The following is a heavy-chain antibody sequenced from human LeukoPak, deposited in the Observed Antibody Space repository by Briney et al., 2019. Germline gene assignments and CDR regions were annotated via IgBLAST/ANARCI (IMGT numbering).Heavy chain of an antibody. J-gene: IGHJ4*02. CDR2: ISGSGGST. D-gene: IGHD6-19*01. V-gene: IGHV3-23*01. CDR3: AKDGYSSGPGYFDY. CDR1: GFTFSSSA. Sequence: GGSLRLSCAASGFTFSSSAMSWVRQAPGKGLEGVSTISGSGGSTYYAESVKGRFTISRDNSKNTLYLQMNSLRAEDTAVYYCAKDGYSSGPGYFDYWGQGTLVTVSS.